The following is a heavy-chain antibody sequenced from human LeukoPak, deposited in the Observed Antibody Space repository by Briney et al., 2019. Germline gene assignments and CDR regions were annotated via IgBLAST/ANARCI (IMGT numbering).Heavy chain of an antibody. CDR1: GFTFSGYG. D-gene: IGHD3-22*01. V-gene: IGHV3-30*18. J-gene: IGHJ1*01. CDR2: ISYDGINK. CDR3: AKDRSYYSDSSGYYNGHLQH. Sequence: GRSLRLSCAASGFTFSGYGMHWVRQAPGKGLEWVAFISYDGINKYYGDSVTGRFTISRDNSKNTLYLQMNSLRAGDTAVYYCAKDRSYYSDSSGYYNGHLQHWGQGTLVIVSS.